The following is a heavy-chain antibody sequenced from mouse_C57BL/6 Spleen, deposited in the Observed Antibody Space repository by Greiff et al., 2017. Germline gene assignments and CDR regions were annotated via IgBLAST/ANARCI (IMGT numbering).Heavy chain of an antibody. Sequence: VQLQQPGAELVKPGASVKLSCKASGYTFTSYWMHWVKQRPGQGLEWIGMIHPNSGSTNYNEKFKSKATLTVDKSSSTAYMQLSSLTSEDSAVYYCARVDYGSSPFAYWGQGTLVTVSA. CDR2: IHPNSGST. V-gene: IGHV1-64*01. J-gene: IGHJ3*01. CDR3: ARVDYGSSPFAY. CDR1: GYTFTSYW. D-gene: IGHD1-1*01.